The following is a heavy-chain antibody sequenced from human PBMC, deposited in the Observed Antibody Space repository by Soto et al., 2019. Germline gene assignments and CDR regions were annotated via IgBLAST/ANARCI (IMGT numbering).Heavy chain of an antibody. CDR3: ARGHSSGWSYYYDSSGPVVY. D-gene: IGHD3-22*01. CDR2: INHSGST. CDR1: GGSFSGYY. J-gene: IGHJ4*02. Sequence: SQTLSLTCAVYGGSFSGYYWSWIRQPPGKGLEWIGEINHSGSTNYNPSLKSRVTISVDTSKNQFSLKLSSVTAADTAVYYCARGHSSGWSYYYDSSGPVVYWGQGTLVTVSS. V-gene: IGHV4-34*01.